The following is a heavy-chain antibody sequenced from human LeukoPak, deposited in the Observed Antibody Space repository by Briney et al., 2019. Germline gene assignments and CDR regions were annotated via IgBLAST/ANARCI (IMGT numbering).Heavy chain of an antibody. V-gene: IGHV4-34*01. CDR1: GGSFSGYY. J-gene: IGHJ3*02. D-gene: IGHD3-22*01. CDR2: INHSGST. CDR3: ARGADYDSSGYTDFDI. Sequence: SETLSLTCAVYGGSFSGYYWSWIRQPPGKGLEWIGEINHSGSTNYNPSLKSRVTISVDTSKNQFSLKLSSVTAADTAVYYCARGADYDSSGYTDFDIWSQGTMVTVSS.